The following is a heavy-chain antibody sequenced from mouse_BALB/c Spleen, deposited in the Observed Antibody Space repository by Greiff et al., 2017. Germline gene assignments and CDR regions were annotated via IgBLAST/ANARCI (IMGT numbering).Heavy chain of an antibody. V-gene: IGHV1-7*01. CDR1: GYTFTSYW. CDR2: INPSTGYT. Sequence: QVQLKESGAELAKPGASVKMSCKASGYTFTSYWMHWVKQRPGQGLEWIGYINPSTGYTEYNQKFKDKATLTADKSSSTAYMQLSSLTSEDSAVYYCARGHFSAYWGQGTLVTVSA. D-gene: IGHD3-1*01. J-gene: IGHJ3*01. CDR3: ARGHFSAY.